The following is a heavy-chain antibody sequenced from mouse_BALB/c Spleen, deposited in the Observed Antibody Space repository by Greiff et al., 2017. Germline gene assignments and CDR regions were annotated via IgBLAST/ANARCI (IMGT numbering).Heavy chain of an antibody. D-gene: IGHD2-4*01. CDR1: GFSLTSYG. CDR3: ARDPVITTSY. V-gene: IGHV2-9*02. CDR2: IWAGGST. Sequence: VKVVESGPGLVAPSQSLSITCTVSGFSLTSYGVHWVRQPPGKGLEWLGVIWAGGSTNYNSALMSRLSISKDNSKSQVFLKMNSLQTDDTAMYYCARDPVITTSYWGQGTLVTVSA. J-gene: IGHJ3*01.